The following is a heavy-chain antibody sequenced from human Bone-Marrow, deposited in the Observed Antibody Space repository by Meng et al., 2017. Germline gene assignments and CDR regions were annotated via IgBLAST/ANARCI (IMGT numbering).Heavy chain of an antibody. J-gene: IGHJ3*02. V-gene: IGHV4-39*07. CDR1: GGSLRSTTSS. Sequence: GPCLVTPSQTLSLTCAVSGGSLRSTTSSWGWIRQPPGKGLDWIGSVYYSGSTYYNPSLKSRLTISLDTSKNQFSLKLSSVTAADTAVYYCARVLQSDAFDIWGQGTMVTVSS. D-gene: IGHD4-11*01. CDR2: VYYSGST. CDR3: ARVLQSDAFDI.